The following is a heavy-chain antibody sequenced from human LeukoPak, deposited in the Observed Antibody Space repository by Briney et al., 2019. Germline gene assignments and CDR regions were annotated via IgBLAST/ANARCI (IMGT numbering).Heavy chain of an antibody. CDR3: ARVRQGWLQSDYFDY. CDR2: IYYSGST. D-gene: IGHD5-24*01. CDR1: GGSISSGGYY. V-gene: IGHV4-31*03. Sequence: PSETLSLTCTVSGGSISSGGYYWSWIRQHPGKGLEWIGYIYYSGSTYYNPSLKSRVTISVDTSKNQFSLKLSSVTAADTAVYYCARVRQGWLQSDYFDYWGQGTLVTVSS. J-gene: IGHJ4*02.